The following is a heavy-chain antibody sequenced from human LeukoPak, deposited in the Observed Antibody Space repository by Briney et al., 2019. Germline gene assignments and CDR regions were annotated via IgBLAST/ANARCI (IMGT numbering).Heavy chain of an antibody. D-gene: IGHD5-18*01. CDR1: GFTFSSYG. V-gene: IGHV3-23*01. J-gene: IGHJ4*02. Sequence: GGSLRLPCAASGFTFSSYGMSWVRQAPGKGLEWVSAISGSGGSTYYADSVKGRFTISRDNSKNTLYLQMNSLRTEDTAVYFCLYGYRIAHYWGQGTLVTVSS. CDR3: LYGYRIAHY. CDR2: ISGSGGST.